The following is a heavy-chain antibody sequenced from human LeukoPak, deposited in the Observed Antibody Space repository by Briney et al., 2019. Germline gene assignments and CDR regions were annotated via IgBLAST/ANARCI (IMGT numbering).Heavy chain of an antibody. CDR1: GTIFNNHA. J-gene: IGHJ6*02. CDR3: AKVIMEWLLPVGDYGMDV. CDR2: ITGSGGST. V-gene: IGHV3-23*01. Sequence: GRSLSLSCAASGTIFNNHAMMWVRQIAGKGLEWISGITGSGGSTYYADSVKGRFTISRDNSKSTLYLQMSSLRAEDTAIYYGAKVIMEWLLPVGDYGMDVWGQGTTVTVSS. D-gene: IGHD3-3*01.